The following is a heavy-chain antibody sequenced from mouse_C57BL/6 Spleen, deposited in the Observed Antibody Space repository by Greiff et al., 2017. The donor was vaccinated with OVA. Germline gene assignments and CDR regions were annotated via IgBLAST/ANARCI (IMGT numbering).Heavy chain of an antibody. V-gene: IGHV1-82*01. CDR3: AREEYYVPYYFDY. J-gene: IGHJ2*01. CDR2: IYPGDGDT. D-gene: IGHD1-1*01. CDR1: GYAFSSSW. Sequence: VQLQQSGPELVKPGASVKISCKASGYAFSSSWMNWVKQRPGKGLEWIGRIYPGDGDTNYNGKFKGKATLTADKSSSTAYMQLSSLTSEDSAVYFCAREEYYVPYYFDYWGQGTTLTVSS.